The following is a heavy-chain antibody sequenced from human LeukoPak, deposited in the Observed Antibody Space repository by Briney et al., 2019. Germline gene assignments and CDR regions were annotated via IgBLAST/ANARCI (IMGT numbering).Heavy chain of an antibody. J-gene: IGHJ6*02. Sequence: GGSLRLSCAASGFTVSNNYMSWVRQAPGKGLEWVANIKQDGSEKYYVDSVKGRFTISRDNAKNSLYLQMNSLRAEDTAVYYCAREDSYGMDVWGQGTTVTVSS. V-gene: IGHV3-7*01. CDR2: IKQDGSEK. CDR1: GFTVSNNY. CDR3: AREDSYGMDV.